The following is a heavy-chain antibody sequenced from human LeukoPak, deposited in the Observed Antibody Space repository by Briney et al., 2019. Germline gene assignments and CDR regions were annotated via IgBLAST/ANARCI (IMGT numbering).Heavy chain of an antibody. Sequence: SETLSLTCAVSGYSISSGYYWGWIRQPPGKGLEWIGSIYHSGSTYYNPSLKSRVTISVDTSKNQFSLKLSSVTAADTAVYYCVSTHREWELHYDAFDIWGQGTMVTVSS. D-gene: IGHD1-26*01. CDR1: GYSISSGYY. J-gene: IGHJ3*02. V-gene: IGHV4-38-2*01. CDR3: VSTHREWELHYDAFDI. CDR2: IYHSGST.